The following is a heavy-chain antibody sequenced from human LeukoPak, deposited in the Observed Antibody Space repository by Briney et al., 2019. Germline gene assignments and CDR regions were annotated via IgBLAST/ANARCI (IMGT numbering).Heavy chain of an antibody. CDR3: ARRSIVATPGAFDI. V-gene: IGHV5-51*01. CDR1: GYSFTSYW. D-gene: IGHD5-12*01. CDR2: IYPGDSDT. J-gene: IGHJ3*02. Sequence: GESLKISCKGSGYSFTSYWIGWVRQIPGKGLEWMGIIYPGDSDTRYSPPFQGQVTISADKSISTAYLQWRSLKASDTAMYHCARRSIVATPGAFDIWGQGTMVTVSS.